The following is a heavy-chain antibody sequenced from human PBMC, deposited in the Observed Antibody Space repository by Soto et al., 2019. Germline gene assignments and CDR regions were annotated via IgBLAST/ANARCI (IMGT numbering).Heavy chain of an antibody. CDR3: ARESPPADY. Sequence: QVQLVQSGAEVKKPGASVKVSCKASGYTFTSYGISWVRQAPGQGLEWMGWISAYNGNTNYAQKRQXXXTXXTDTATSTAYMELRSLRSDDTAVYYCARESPPADYWGQGTLVTVSS. CDR1: GYTFTSYG. V-gene: IGHV1-18*01. CDR2: ISAYNGNT. J-gene: IGHJ4*02.